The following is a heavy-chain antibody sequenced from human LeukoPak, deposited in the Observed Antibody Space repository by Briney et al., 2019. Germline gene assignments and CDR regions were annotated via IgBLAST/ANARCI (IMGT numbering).Heavy chain of an antibody. J-gene: IGHJ4*02. Sequence: SETLSLTCTVSGGSFSSYYWSWIRQPSGKGLEWIGYSYYSGSTKYNPSLKSRVTISVDTSKNQFSLKLSSVTAADTAVYYCASGPKGRGSLNYWGQGTLVTVSS. CDR1: GGSFSSYY. D-gene: IGHD1-26*01. V-gene: IGHV4-59*08. CDR2: SYYSGST. CDR3: ASGPKGRGSLNY.